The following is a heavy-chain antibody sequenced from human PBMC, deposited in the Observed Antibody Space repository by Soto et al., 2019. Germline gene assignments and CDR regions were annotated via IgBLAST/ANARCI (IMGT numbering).Heavy chain of an antibody. V-gene: IGHV4-61*08. CDR1: GGSVNSDDYY. CDR2: IYSTGRT. CDR3: AREYSNSPEAFDS. D-gene: IGHD1-26*01. J-gene: IGHJ4*02. Sequence: SETLSLTCTVSGGSVNSDDYYWSWIRQPPGKGLEWIGYIYSTGRTNYNPSLMSRVTISLDTSRNQFSLKLSSVTAADTAVFYCAREYSNSPEAFDSWGQGTLVTVSS.